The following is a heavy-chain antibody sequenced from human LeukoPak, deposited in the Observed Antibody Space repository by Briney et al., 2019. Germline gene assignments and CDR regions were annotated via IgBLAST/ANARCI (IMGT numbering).Heavy chain of an antibody. D-gene: IGHD3-9*01. CDR3: ARVRETYYDILTGYSDY. Sequence: ASVKVSCKASGYTFTSYGISWVRRAPGQGLEWMGWISAYNGNTNYAQKLQGRVTMTTDTSTSTAYMELRSLRSDDTAVYYCARVRETYYDILTGYSDYWGQGTLVTVSS. V-gene: IGHV1-18*01. J-gene: IGHJ4*02. CDR1: GYTFTSYG. CDR2: ISAYNGNT.